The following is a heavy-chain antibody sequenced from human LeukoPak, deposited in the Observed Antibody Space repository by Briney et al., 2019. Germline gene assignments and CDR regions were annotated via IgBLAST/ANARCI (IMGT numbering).Heavy chain of an antibody. CDR2: ISWNSGSI. Sequence: GGSLRLSCAASGFTFDDYAMHWGRQAPGKGLEWVSGISWNSGSIGYADSVKGRFTISRDSAKNSLYLQMNSLRAEDTALYYCAKDMSGSYWGYFDYWGQGTLVTVSS. CDR1: GFTFDDYA. D-gene: IGHD1-26*01. J-gene: IGHJ4*02. V-gene: IGHV3-9*01. CDR3: AKDMSGSYWGYFDY.